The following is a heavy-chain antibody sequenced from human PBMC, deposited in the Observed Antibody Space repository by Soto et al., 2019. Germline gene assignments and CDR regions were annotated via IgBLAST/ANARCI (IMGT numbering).Heavy chain of an antibody. CDR3: ARDAEVYYVDEKRFDY. CDR2: ISAYNGNT. J-gene: IGHJ4*02. CDR1: GYTFTSYG. Sequence: QVQLVQSGAEVKKPGASVKVSCKASGYTFTSYGISWVRQAPGQGLEWMGWISAYNGNTNYAQKLRGRVTMTTDTSTSTAYMELRSLRSDDTAVYHCARDAEVYYVDEKRFDYWGQGTLVTVSS. V-gene: IGHV1-18*04. D-gene: IGHD2-8*01.